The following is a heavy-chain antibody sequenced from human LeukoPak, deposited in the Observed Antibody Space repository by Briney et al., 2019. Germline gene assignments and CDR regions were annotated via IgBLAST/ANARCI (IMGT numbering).Heavy chain of an antibody. Sequence: GASVKVSCKASGYTFTSYAMNWVRQAPGQGLEWMGGIIPIFGTANYAQKFQGRVTITADESTSTAYMELSSLRSEDTAVYYCARGYTAMVRSWFDPWGQGTLVTVSS. CDR2: IIPIFGTA. D-gene: IGHD5-18*01. J-gene: IGHJ5*02. CDR1: GYTFTSYA. V-gene: IGHV1-69*13. CDR3: ARGYTAMVRSWFDP.